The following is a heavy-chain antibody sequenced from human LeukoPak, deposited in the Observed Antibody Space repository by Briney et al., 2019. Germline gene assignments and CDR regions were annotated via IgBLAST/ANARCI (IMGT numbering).Heavy chain of an antibody. V-gene: IGHV1-18*01. CDR1: GYTFTSYG. CDR2: ISAYNGNT. Sequence: ASVKVSCKASGYTFTSYGISWVRQAPGQGLEWMGWISAYNGNTNYAQKLQGRVTMTTDTSTGTAYMELRSLRSDATAVYYCARDLDSSSSGDWGQGTLVTVSS. D-gene: IGHD6-6*01. J-gene: IGHJ4*02. CDR3: ARDLDSSSSGD.